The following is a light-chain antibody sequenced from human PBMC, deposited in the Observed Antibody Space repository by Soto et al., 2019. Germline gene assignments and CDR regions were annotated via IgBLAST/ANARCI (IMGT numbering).Light chain of an antibody. Sequence: DIQMPQSPSTLSGSLGDRVTITCLASQTISSWLAWYQQKPGKAPKLLIYKASTLKSGVPSRFSGSGSGTDFTLTIISLEPEDFTVYYCQQRSILPPSFGQGGLLEIK. CDR3: QQRSILPPS. J-gene: IGKJ5*01. V-gene: IGKV1-5*03. CDR1: QTISSW. CDR2: KAS.